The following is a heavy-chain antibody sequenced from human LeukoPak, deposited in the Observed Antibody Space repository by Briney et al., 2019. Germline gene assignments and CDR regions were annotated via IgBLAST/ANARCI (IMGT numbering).Heavy chain of an antibody. CDR3: ARGPPNWGMVGY. CDR1: GYTFTSFD. D-gene: IGHD7-27*01. J-gene: IGHJ4*02. CDR2: MKSNNGHT. Sequence: ASVEVSCKASGYTFTSFDFNWVRQATGQGLEWMGWMKSNNGHTGYAQKFQGRATMTRDTSISTAYMELSSLTFEDTAVYYCARGPPNWGMVGYWGQGTLVTVSS. V-gene: IGHV1-8*01.